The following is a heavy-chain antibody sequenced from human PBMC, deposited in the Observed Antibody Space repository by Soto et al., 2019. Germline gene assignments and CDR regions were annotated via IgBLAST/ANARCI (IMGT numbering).Heavy chain of an antibody. CDR1: GGTFRTNA. CDR3: AKDKDRQQLGGNYYYIMDV. CDR2: IIPIFPTP. D-gene: IGHD3-10*01. V-gene: IGHV1-69*12. Sequence: QVQLVQSGAEVKKPGSSVKISCKASGGTFRTNAFSWVRQAPGQGLEWMGGIIPIFPTPDYPQKFQGRVTITADASPTTTYMELSSLRSEDTATYYCAKDKDRQQLGGNYYYIMDVWGQGTTVTVSS. J-gene: IGHJ6*02.